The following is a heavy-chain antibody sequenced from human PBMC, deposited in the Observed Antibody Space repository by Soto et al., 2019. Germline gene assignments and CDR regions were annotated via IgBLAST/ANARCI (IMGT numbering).Heavy chain of an antibody. V-gene: IGHV4-34*01. D-gene: IGHD3-3*01. J-gene: IGHJ6*02. CDR2: INHSGST. Sequence: SETLSLTCAVYGGSFSGYYWSWIRQPPGKGLEWIGEINHSGSTNYNPSLKSRVTISVDTSKNQFSLKLSSVTAADTAVYYCARGRSGYYTGYGMDVWGQGTTVTVSS. CDR3: ARGRSGYYTGYGMDV. CDR1: GGSFSGYY.